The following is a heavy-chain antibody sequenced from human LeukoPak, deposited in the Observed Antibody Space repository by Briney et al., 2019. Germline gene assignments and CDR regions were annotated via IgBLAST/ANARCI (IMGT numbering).Heavy chain of an antibody. CDR1: GYTFTSYG. V-gene: IGHV1-18*01. J-gene: IGHJ5*02. D-gene: IGHD6-13*01. CDR2: ISAYNGNT. Sequence: ASVKVSCKASGYTFTSYGISWVRQAPGQGLEWMGWISAYNGNTNYAQKLQGRVTMTTDTSTSTAYMELRSPRSDDTAVYYRARDSIKSIAAAGINWFDPWGQGTLVTVSS. CDR3: ARDSIKSIAAAGINWFDP.